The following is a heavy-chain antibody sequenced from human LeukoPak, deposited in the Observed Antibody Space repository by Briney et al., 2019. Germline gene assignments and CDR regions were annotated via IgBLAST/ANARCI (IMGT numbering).Heavy chain of an antibody. V-gene: IGHV3-30*02. CDR3: AKDGHCSSTSCYYFDF. Sequence: PGGSLRLSCAASGFTFSSYGMHWVRQAPGKGLEWVAFIRFDGNNKYYADSVKGRFTISRDNSKNTLYLQMNSLRGEDTAVYYCAKDGHCSSTSCYYFDFWGQGTLVTVSS. J-gene: IGHJ4*02. D-gene: IGHD2-2*01. CDR2: IRFDGNNK. CDR1: GFTFSSYG.